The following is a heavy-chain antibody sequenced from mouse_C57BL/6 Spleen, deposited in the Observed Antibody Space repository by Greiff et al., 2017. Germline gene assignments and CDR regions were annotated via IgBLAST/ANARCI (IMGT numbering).Heavy chain of an antibody. CDR2: IDPSDSET. CDR3: ARSPTPGSSWGFAY. D-gene: IGHD1-1*01. V-gene: IGHV1-52*01. Sequence: QVHVKQPGAELVRPGSSVKLSCKASGYTFTSYWMHWVKQRPIQGLEWIGNIDPSDSETHYNQKFKDKATLTVDKSSSTAYMQLSSLSSEDSAVYYCARSPTPGSSWGFAYWGQGTLVTVSA. J-gene: IGHJ3*01. CDR1: GYTFTSYW.